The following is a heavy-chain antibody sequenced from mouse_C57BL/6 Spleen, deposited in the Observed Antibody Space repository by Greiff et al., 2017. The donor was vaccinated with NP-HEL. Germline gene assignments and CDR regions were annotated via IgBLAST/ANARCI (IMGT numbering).Heavy chain of an antibody. J-gene: IGHJ1*03. CDR2: INPNNGGT. CDR1: GYTFTDYN. CDR3: ARTATVVAPNFDG. V-gene: IGHV1-18*01. Sequence: EVQLQQSGPELVKPGASVKIPCKASGYTFTDYNMDWVKQSHGKSLEWIGDINPNNGGTIYNQKFKGKATLTVDKSSSTAYMELRSLTSEDTAVYDCARTATVVAPNFDGWGTGTTVTVSS. D-gene: IGHD1-1*01.